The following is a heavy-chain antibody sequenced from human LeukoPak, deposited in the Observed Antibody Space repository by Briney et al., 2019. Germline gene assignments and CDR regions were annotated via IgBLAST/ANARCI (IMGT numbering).Heavy chain of an antibody. CDR2: IRYDGSNK. Sequence: GGSLRLSCAASGFTFSSYGMHWLRQAPGKGLEWVAFIRYDGSNKYYADSVKGRFTISRDNSKNTLYLQMNSLRAEDTAVYYCAKDHMTTLDYWGQGTLVTVSS. J-gene: IGHJ4*02. CDR3: AKDHMTTLDY. CDR1: GFTFSSYG. V-gene: IGHV3-30*02. D-gene: IGHD4-11*01.